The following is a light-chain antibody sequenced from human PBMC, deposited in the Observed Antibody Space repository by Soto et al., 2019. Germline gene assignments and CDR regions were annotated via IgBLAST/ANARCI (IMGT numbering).Light chain of an antibody. Sequence: AIRMTQSPSSFSASTGDRVTITCRASQGISSYLAWDQQKPGKAPKLLIYAASTLQSGVPSRFSGSGSGTDFTLTISCLQSEDFATYYCQQYYSYPLVFGGGTKVELK. CDR3: QQYYSYPLV. CDR2: AAS. V-gene: IGKV1-8*01. J-gene: IGKJ4*01. CDR1: QGISSY.